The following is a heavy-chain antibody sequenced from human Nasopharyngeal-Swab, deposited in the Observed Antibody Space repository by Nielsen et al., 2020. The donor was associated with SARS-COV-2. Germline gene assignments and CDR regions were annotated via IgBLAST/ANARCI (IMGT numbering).Heavy chain of an antibody. CDR2: ISSSGSTI. V-gene: IGHV3-11*04. CDR1: GFTFSDYY. J-gene: IGHJ6*02. Sequence: GESLKISCAASGFTFSDYYMSWIRQAPGKGLEWVSYISSSGSTIYYADSVKGRFTISRGNAKNSLYLQMNSLRAEDTAVYYCASLLWFGELLSDYYYYGMDVWGQGTTVTVSS. CDR3: ASLLWFGELLSDYYYYGMDV. D-gene: IGHD3-10*01.